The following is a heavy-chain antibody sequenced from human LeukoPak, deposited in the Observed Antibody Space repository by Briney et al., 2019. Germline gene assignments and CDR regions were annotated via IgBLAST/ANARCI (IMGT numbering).Heavy chain of an antibody. CDR3: ARAFGVGASHYFDY. Sequence: GGSLRLSCAASGFTFSSYAMSWVRQAPGKGLEWVSAISGGGGSTYYADSVKGRFTISRDNSKNILYLQMNSLRAEDTAVYYCARAFGVGASHYFDYWGQGTLVTVSS. J-gene: IGHJ4*02. D-gene: IGHD1-26*01. CDR1: GFTFSSYA. V-gene: IGHV3-23*01. CDR2: ISGGGGST.